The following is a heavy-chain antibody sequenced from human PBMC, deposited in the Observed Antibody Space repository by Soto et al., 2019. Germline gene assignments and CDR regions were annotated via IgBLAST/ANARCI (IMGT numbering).Heavy chain of an antibody. J-gene: IGHJ6*02. D-gene: IGHD6-13*01. Sequence: WGSLRLSCAAAGFTFSSYGMHWVRQAPGKGLVWVSRINSDGSSTSYADSVKGRFTISRDNAKNTLYLQMNSLRAEDTAVYYCARAGYSSSWYYYYGMDVWGEGTTVTVSS. CDR2: INSDGSST. V-gene: IGHV3-74*01. CDR3: ARAGYSSSWYYYYGMDV. CDR1: GFTFSSYG.